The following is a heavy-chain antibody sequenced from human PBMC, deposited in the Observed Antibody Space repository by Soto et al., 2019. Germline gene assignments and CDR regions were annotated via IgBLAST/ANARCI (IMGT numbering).Heavy chain of an antibody. CDR2: IVPIFGTF. D-gene: IGHD7-27*01. CDR1: GGTFGRNT. Sequence: QLHLVQSAAEVTKPGSSVRVSCTVSGGTFGRNTIVWVRQAPEQGLECMGHIVPIFGTFKYAQKFQGRVTFTADESTTTAYMDLSSLTSEDTAVYFCARDLNWALDYWGQGTLVTVSS. CDR3: ARDLNWALDY. J-gene: IGHJ4*02. V-gene: IGHV1-69*01.